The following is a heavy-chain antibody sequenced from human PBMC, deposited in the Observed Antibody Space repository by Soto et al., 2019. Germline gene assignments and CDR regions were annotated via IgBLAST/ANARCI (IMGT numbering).Heavy chain of an antibody. J-gene: IGHJ4*02. CDR1: GFTFSSYA. D-gene: IGHD2-2*01. CDR3: AKGLGYCSSTSCYALDY. Sequence: GGSLRLSCAASGFTFSSYAMSWVRQAPGKGLEWVSAISGSGGSTYYADSVKGRFTISRDNSKNTLYLQMNSLRAEDTAVYYCAKGLGYCSSTSCYALDYWGQGTLVTVSS. V-gene: IGHV3-23*01. CDR2: ISGSGGST.